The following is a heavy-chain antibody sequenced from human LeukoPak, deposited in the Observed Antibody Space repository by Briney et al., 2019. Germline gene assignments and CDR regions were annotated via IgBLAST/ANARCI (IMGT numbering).Heavy chain of an antibody. V-gene: IGHV3-66*01. CDR1: EFTVSSNY. J-gene: IGHJ5*02. D-gene: IGHD3-10*01. Sequence: GGSLRLSCAASEFTVSSNYMIWVRQAPGKGLEWVSLIYSGGSTYNADSVKDRFTISRDDSKNTPYLQMNSLRAEDAAVYYCARDLTVRRVNNWFDPWGQGTLVTVSS. CDR2: IYSGGST. CDR3: ARDLTVRRVNNWFDP.